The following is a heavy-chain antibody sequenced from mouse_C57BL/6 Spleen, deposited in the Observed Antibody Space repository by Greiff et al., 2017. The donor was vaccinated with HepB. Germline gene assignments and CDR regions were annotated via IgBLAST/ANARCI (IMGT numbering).Heavy chain of an antibody. J-gene: IGHJ4*01. CDR3: TGRWLLRVYAMDY. CDR2: IRLKSDNYAT. V-gene: IGHV6-3*01. Sequence: EVKLMESGGGLVQPGGSMKLSCVASGFTFSNYWMNWVRQSPEKGLEWVAQIRLKSDNYATHYAESVKGRFTISRDDSKSSVYLQMNNLRAEDTGIYYCTGRWLLRVYAMDYWGQGTSVTVSS. D-gene: IGHD2-3*01. CDR1: GFTFSNYW.